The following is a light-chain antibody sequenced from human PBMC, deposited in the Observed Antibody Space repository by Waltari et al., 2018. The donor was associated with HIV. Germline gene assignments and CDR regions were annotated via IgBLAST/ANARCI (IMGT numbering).Light chain of an antibody. J-gene: IGKJ1*01. CDR1: HNVTHNY. Sequence: IVLTQSPGTLSLSPGARATLNCRASHNVTHNYVAWYQQRPGQAPRLLIYGASSRPTGKPDRFSGGGSGTDFTLTISRLEPEDFAVYYCQQYGSSPLTFGQGTKVDIK. CDR3: QQYGSSPLT. V-gene: IGKV3-20*01. CDR2: GAS.